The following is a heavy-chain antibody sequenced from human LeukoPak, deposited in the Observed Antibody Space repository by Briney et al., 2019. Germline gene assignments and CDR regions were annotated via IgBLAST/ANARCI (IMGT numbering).Heavy chain of an antibody. CDR1: GYTFTGYY. CDR3: ARDIAAAGTGFDY. D-gene: IGHD6-13*01. V-gene: IGHV1-2*02. CDR2: INPNSGGT. J-gene: IGHJ4*02. Sequence: ASVKLSCKASGYTFTGYYMHWVRQAPGQGLEWMGWINPNSGGTNYAQKFQGRVTMTRDTSISTAYMELSRLRSDDTAVYYCARDIAAAGTGFDYWGQGTLVTVSS.